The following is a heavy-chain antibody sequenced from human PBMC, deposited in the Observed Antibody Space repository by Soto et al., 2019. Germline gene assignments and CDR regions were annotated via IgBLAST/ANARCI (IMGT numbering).Heavy chain of an antibody. J-gene: IGHJ6*03. V-gene: IGHV4-59*01. CDR3: ARGLYGDYVGVYYYYYMDV. Sequence: SETLSLTCTVSGGSISSYYWSWIRQPPGKGLEWIGYIYYSGSTNYNPSLKSRVTISVDTSKNQFSLKLSSVTAADTAVYYCARGLYGDYVGVYYYYYMDVWGKGTTVTVSS. D-gene: IGHD4-17*01. CDR1: GGSISSYY. CDR2: IYYSGST.